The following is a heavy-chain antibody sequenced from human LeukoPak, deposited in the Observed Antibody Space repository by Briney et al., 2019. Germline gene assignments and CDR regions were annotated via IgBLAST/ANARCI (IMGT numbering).Heavy chain of an antibody. CDR3: ARHQGDFWSGYYFDY. CDR2: IYTSGST. J-gene: IGHJ4*02. Sequence: SETLSLTCTVSGGSIGSYYWSWIRQPPGKGLEWIGYIYTSGSTNYNPSLKSRVTISVDTSKNQFSLKLSSVTAADTAVYYCARHQGDFWSGYYFDYWGQGTLVTVSS. CDR1: GGSIGSYY. D-gene: IGHD3-3*01. V-gene: IGHV4-4*09.